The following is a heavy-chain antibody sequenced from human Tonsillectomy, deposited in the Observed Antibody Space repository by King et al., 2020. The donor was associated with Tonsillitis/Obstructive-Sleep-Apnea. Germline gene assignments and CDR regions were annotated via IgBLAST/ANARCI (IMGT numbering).Heavy chain of an antibody. V-gene: IGHV3-15*01. CDR2: IKSKTDGGTT. CDR1: EFTFSNAW. CDR3: TTETPQLRFLEWQCFDY. Sequence: DVQLVESGGGLVKPGGSLRLSCAVSEFTFSNAWMSWVRQAPGKGLEWVGRIKSKTDGGTTEYAAPVKGRFSISRDDSKNTVYLQMKSLKIEDTAVYYCTTETPQLRFLEWQCFDYWGQGTLVTVSS. J-gene: IGHJ4*02. D-gene: IGHD3-3*01.